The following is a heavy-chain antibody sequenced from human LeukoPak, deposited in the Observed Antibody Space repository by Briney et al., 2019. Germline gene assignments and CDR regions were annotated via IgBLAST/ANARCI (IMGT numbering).Heavy chain of an antibody. V-gene: IGHV1-69*05. J-gene: IGHJ4*02. Sequence: SVKVSCKASGGTFSSYAISWVRQAPGQGLEWMGGIIPIFGTANYAQKFQGRVTITTDESTSTAYMELSSLRSEDTAVYYCARGDYCGGDCYFTQLDYRGQGTLVTVSS. CDR1: GGTFSSYA. D-gene: IGHD2-21*02. CDR3: ARGDYCGGDCYFTQLDY. CDR2: IIPIFGTA.